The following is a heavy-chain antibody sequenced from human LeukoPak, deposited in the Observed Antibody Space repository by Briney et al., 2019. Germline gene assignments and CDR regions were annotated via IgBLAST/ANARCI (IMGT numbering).Heavy chain of an antibody. J-gene: IGHJ4*02. CDR2: INSKGSTI. V-gene: IGHV3-11*01. D-gene: IGHD1-26*01. CDR1: GFTFSDYY. CDR3: ARAVGVGATTFDY. Sequence: GGSLRLSCAASGFTFSDYYMSWIRQAPGKGLEGVSYINSKGSTIYYADSVKGRFTISMEKDKNSLYLQMNSLRAEDTAVYYCARAVGVGATTFDYWGQGTLVTVSS.